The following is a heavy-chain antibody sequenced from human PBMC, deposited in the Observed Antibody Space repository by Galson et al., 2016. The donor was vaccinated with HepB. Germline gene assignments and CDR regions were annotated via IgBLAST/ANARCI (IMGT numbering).Heavy chain of an antibody. CDR1: GVSISGSNYY. CDR2: IYYSGST. V-gene: IGHV4-39*01. D-gene: IGHD6-19*01. CDR3: ATGIVVAGKMYYHYMDV. Sequence: LTCNVSGVSISGSNYYWGWIRQPPGRGLEWIGSIYYSGSTNYNPSLESRVTISVDTSKNHLSLSLRSVTAADTAVYYCATGIVVAGKMYYHYMDVWGKGTSVTVSS. J-gene: IGHJ6*03.